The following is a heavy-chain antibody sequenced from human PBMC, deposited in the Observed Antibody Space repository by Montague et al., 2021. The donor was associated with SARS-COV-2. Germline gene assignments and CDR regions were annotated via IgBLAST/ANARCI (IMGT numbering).Heavy chain of an antibody. CDR2: INWNGGST. CDR3: ARDRDCSSTSCSPGLYYYYGMGV. Sequence: SLRLSCAASGFTFGDYGMSWVRQAPGKGLEWVSGINWNGGSTGYADSVKGRFTISRDNAKNSLYLQMNSLRAEDTALYYCARDRDCSSTSCSPGLYYYYGMGVWGQGTTVTVSS. D-gene: IGHD2-2*01. V-gene: IGHV3-20*04. CDR1: GFTFGDYG. J-gene: IGHJ6*02.